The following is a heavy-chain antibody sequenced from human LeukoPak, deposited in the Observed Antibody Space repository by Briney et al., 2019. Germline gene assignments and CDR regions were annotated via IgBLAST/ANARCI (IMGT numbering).Heavy chain of an antibody. J-gene: IGHJ4*02. CDR1: GFTVSDNY. CDR2: IYGGGSL. D-gene: IGHD3-22*01. Sequence: GGSLRLSCAASGFTVSDNYMAWVRQAPGKELEWVSVIYGGGSLFYADSVKGRFTISSDNSKNTVYLQMNSLRVEDTAVYYCARDHYYNNSGYYPFDHWGQGSLVTVSS. CDR3: ARDHYYNNSGYYPFDH. V-gene: IGHV3-66*01.